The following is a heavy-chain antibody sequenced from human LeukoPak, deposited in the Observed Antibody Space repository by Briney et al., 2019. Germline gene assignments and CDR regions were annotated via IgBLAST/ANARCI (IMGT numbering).Heavy chain of an antibody. CDR3: AKHRFGYCSSTSCSWNWFDP. Sequence: GGSLRLSCAASGFTLSSYAMSWVRQAPGKGLEWASAISGSGGSTYYADSVKGRFTISRDNSKNTLYLQMNSLRAEDTAVYYCAKHRFGYCSSTSCSWNWFDPWGQGTLVTVSS. J-gene: IGHJ5*02. V-gene: IGHV3-23*01. D-gene: IGHD2-2*01. CDR2: ISGSGGST. CDR1: GFTLSSYA.